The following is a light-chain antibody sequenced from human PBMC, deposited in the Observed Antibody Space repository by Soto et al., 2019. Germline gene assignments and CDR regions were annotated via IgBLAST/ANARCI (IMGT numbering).Light chain of an antibody. CDR1: QGVNNY. J-gene: IGKJ2*01. V-gene: IGKV3-11*01. CDR3: HQRSNWYT. CDR2: DAS. Sequence: EVVLTQSPATLSLSPGERATLSCRASQGVNNYLAWYQQKPGQAPRLLIYDASKRATGIPARFSGSGSGTDFTLTIGSLEPEDGAVYYCHQRSNWYTFGQGTKLEIK.